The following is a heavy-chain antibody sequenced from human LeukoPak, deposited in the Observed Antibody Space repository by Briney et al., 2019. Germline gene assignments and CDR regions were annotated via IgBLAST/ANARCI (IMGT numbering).Heavy chain of an antibody. V-gene: IGHV3-30*02. D-gene: IGHD6-13*01. CDR1: GLTFSSYG. CDR2: IRYDGSNK. CDR3: AKDSVDRYSSYNLGY. J-gene: IGHJ4*02. Sequence: GGSLRLSCAASGLTFSSYGTHWVRQAPGKGLEWVAFIRYDGSNKYYADSVKGRFTISRDNSKDTLYLQMNSLRAEDTAVYYCAKDSVDRYSSYNLGYWGQGTLVTVSS.